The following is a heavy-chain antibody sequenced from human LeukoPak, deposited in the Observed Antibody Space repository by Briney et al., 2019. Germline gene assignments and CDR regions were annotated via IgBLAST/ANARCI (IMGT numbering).Heavy chain of an antibody. CDR2: ISSSSSYI. Sequence: GGSLRLSCAASGFTFSSYSMNWVRQAPGKGLEWVSSISSSSSYIYYADSVKGRFTISRDNAKNSLYLHMNSLRAEDTAVYYCAREAGGQWLVNFDYWGQGTLVTVSS. D-gene: IGHD6-19*01. V-gene: IGHV3-21*01. J-gene: IGHJ4*02. CDR1: GFTFSSYS. CDR3: AREAGGQWLVNFDY.